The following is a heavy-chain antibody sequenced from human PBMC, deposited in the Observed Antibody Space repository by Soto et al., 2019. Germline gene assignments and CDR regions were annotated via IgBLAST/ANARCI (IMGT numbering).Heavy chain of an antibody. D-gene: IGHD6-13*01. J-gene: IGHJ6*03. CDR1: GGSISSGGYY. V-gene: IGHV4-31*03. CDR3: ARDLEAAAGTNYYYYMDV. Sequence: TLSLTCTVSGGSISSGGYYWGWIRQHPGKGLEWIGYIYYSGSTYYNPSLKSRVTISVDTSKNQFSLKLSSVTAADTAVYYCARDLEAAAGTNYYYYMDVWGKGTTVTVSS. CDR2: IYYSGST.